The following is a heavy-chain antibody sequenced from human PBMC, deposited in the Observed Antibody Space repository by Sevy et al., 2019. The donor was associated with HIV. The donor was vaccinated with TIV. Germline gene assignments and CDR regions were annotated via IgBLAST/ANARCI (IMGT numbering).Heavy chain of an antibody. CDR3: ARTTVTTLSSARNNWFDP. Sequence: SETLSLTCTVSGDSINNGDYYWSWIRQHPGKGLEWIGKIYYTGTTYYNPSLKSPLRISVERSENTLSLSLRSVTAADTAVYYCARTTVTTLSSARNNWFDPWGQGTLVTVSS. D-gene: IGHD4-4*01. CDR2: IYYTGTT. CDR1: GDSINNGDYY. V-gene: IGHV4-31*01. J-gene: IGHJ5*02.